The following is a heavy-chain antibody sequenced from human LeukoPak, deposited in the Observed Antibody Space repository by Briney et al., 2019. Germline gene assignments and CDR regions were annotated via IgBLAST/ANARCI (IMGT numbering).Heavy chain of an antibody. Sequence: GESLKISCKGPGYSFTSYWIGWVRQMPGKGLEWMGIIYPGDSDTRYSPSFQGQVTISADKSISTAYLQWSSLKASDTAMYYCAISGYYYGSGKGSDWFDPWGQGTLVTVSS. J-gene: IGHJ5*02. CDR2: IYPGDSDT. D-gene: IGHD3-10*01. CDR1: GYSFTSYW. V-gene: IGHV5-51*01. CDR3: AISGYYYGSGKGSDWFDP.